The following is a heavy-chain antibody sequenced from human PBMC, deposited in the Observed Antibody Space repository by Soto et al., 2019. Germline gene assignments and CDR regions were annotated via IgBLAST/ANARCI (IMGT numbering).Heavy chain of an antibody. D-gene: IGHD3-3*01. CDR1: GYTFTSYG. Sequence: ASVKVSCKASGYTFTSYGISWVRQAPGQGLEWMGWISAYNGNTNYAQKLQGRVTMTTDTSTSTAYMEMRSPRSDDTAVYYCARVRSDYDFWSGYLGYWYFDLWGRATLVTVSS. V-gene: IGHV1-18*01. CDR3: ARVRSDYDFWSGYLGYWYFDL. CDR2: ISAYNGNT. J-gene: IGHJ2*01.